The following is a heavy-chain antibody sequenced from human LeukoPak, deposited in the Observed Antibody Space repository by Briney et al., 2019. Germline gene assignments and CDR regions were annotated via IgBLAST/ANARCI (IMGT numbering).Heavy chain of an antibody. Sequence: GGSLRLSCAASGFTFSSYSMNWVRQAPGKGLEWVSSISSSSSYIYYADSVKGRFTIPRDNAKNSLYLQMNSLRAEDTAVYYCARAPDYYDSSEYFDYWDQGTLVTVSS. CDR1: GFTFSSYS. V-gene: IGHV3-21*01. CDR3: ARAPDYYDSSEYFDY. J-gene: IGHJ4*02. CDR2: ISSSSSYI. D-gene: IGHD3-22*01.